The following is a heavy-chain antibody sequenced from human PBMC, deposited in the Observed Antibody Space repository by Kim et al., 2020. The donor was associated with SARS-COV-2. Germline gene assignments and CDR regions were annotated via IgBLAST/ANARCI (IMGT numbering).Heavy chain of an antibody. J-gene: IGHJ6*02. CDR1: GGTFSSYA. CDR3: ARAPNSWSGYYVDYYYYYGMDV. D-gene: IGHD3-3*01. Sequence: SVKVSCKASGGTFSSYAISWVRQAPGQGLEWMGGIIPIFGTANYAQKFQGRVTITADESTSTAYMELSSLRSEDTAVYYCARAPNSWSGYYVDYYYYYGMDVWGQGTTVTVSS. CDR2: IIPIFGTA. V-gene: IGHV1-69*13.